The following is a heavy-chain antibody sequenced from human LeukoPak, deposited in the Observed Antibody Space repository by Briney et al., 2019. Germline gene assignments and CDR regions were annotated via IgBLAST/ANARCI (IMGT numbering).Heavy chain of an antibody. CDR1: GGSISSYY. J-gene: IGHJ4*02. CDR3: ARDQYYYDSSGYLFDY. Sequence: SETLSLTCTVSGGSISSYYWSWIRQPAGKGLEWIGRIHTSGSSNYNPSLKSRVTMSVDTSKNQFSLKLSSVTAADTAVYYCARDQYYYDSSGYLFDYWGQGTLVTVSS. D-gene: IGHD3-22*01. V-gene: IGHV4-4*07. CDR2: IHTSGSS.